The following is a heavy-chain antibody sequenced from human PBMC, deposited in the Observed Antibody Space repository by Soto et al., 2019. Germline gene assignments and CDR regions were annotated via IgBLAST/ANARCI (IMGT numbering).Heavy chain of an antibody. CDR2: IYHSGST. J-gene: IGHJ3*02. Sequence: PSETLSLTCTVSGGSISSYYWSWIRQPPGKGLEWIGYIYHSGSTYYNPSLKSRVTISVDRSKNQFSLKLSSVTAADTAVYYCARARYCSGGSCYGPDAFDIWGQGTMVTVSS. CDR1: GGSISSYY. V-gene: IGHV4-59*12. CDR3: ARARYCSGGSCYGPDAFDI. D-gene: IGHD2-15*01.